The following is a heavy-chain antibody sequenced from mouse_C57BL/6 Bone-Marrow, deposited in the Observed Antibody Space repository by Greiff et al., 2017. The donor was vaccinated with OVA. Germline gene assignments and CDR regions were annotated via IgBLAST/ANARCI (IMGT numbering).Heavy chain of an antibody. V-gene: IGHV5-9-1*02. CDR2: ISSGGDYI. CDR3: TRDYGYDDWYFDV. Sequence: EVQLVESGEGLVKPGGSLKLSCAASGFTFSSYAMSWVRQTPEKRLEWVAYISSGGDYIYYADTVKGRFTISRDNARNTLYLQMSSLKSEDTDMYYCTRDYGYDDWYFDVWGTGTTVTVSS. CDR1: GFTFSSYA. D-gene: IGHD2-2*01. J-gene: IGHJ1*03.